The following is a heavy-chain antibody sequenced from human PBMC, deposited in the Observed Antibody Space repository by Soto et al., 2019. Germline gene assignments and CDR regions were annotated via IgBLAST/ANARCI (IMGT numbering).Heavy chain of an antibody. CDR2: IIPIFGTA. J-gene: IGHJ6*02. CDR1: GGTFSSYA. Sequence: SVKVSCKASGGTFSSYAISWVRQAPGQGLEWMGGIIPIFGTANYAQKFQGRVTITADESTSTAYMELSSLRSEDTAVYYCARDAYYYGSGRYYNVYGMDVCGQGTTVTVYS. D-gene: IGHD3-10*01. V-gene: IGHV1-69*13. CDR3: ARDAYYYGSGRYYNVYGMDV.